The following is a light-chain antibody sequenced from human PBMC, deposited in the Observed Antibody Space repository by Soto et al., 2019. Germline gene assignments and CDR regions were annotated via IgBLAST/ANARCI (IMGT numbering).Light chain of an antibody. J-gene: IGKJ3*01. CDR1: QSVRTY. V-gene: IGKV3-11*01. Sequence: IVLTQSPATMSLSPGERATLSCRASQSVRTYVAWYQQKTGKAPRLLIYDASTSATVIPGMFSGSGSGIDFTVTISSMGPEDFAIYYCNRRSSWPTFGPGPKVDIK. CDR2: DAS. CDR3: NRRSSWPT.